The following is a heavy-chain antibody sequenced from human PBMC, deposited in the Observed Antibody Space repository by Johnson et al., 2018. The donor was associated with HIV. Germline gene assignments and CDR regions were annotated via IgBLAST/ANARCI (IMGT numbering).Heavy chain of an antibody. J-gene: IGHJ3*02. V-gene: IGHV3-30*03. D-gene: IGHD1-26*01. CDR3: VSREWELHAFDI. CDR1: GFTFDDYG. CDR2: ISYDGSNK. Sequence: QMLLVESGGRVVRPGESLRLSCAASGFTFDDYGMSWVRQAPGKGLEWVAVISYDGSNKYYADSVKGRFIISRDNSKNTLYLQMNSLRAEDTAVYYCVSREWELHAFDIWGQGTMVTVSS.